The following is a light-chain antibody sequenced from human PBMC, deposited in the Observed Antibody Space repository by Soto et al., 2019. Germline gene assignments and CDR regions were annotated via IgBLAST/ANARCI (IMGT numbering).Light chain of an antibody. Sequence: DVVMTQTPLSLSVTPGQPASISFKSSQSLLSSGGETYLFWYLQRPGQSPQLLIYEVSNRISAVSDRFSGSGSGTDFTLKISRVEAEDAGVYYCMQSTQLPPTFGQGTRLEIK. CDR1: QSLLSSGGETY. CDR2: EVS. V-gene: IGKV2D-29*02. CDR3: MQSTQLPPT. J-gene: IGKJ5*01.